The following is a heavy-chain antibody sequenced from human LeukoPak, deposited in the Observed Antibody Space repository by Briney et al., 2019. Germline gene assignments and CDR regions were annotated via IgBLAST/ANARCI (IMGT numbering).Heavy chain of an antibody. Sequence: GGSLRLSCAASGFSFSDYFMTWIRQAPGKGLEWDSYINSGGNSIYYADSVKGRFTISRDSAKSSLYLQMNSLRAEDTAVYYCARSEVGVAGPLDIWGQGTMVIVSS. V-gene: IGHV3-11*04. J-gene: IGHJ3*02. CDR1: GFSFSDYF. CDR2: INSGGNSI. D-gene: IGHD1-26*01. CDR3: ARSEVGVAGPLDI.